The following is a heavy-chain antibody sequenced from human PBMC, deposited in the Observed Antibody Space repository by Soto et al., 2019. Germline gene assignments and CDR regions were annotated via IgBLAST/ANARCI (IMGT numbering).Heavy chain of an antibody. CDR1: GFTFSNAW. CDR3: TTDHVLRFLEWSIDY. D-gene: IGHD3-3*01. Sequence: GGSLRLSCAASGFTFSNAWMNWVRQAPGKGLEWVGRIKSKTDGGTTDYAAPVKGRFTISRDDSKNTLYLQMNSLKTEDTAVYYCTTDHVLRFLEWSIDYWGQGTLVTVSS. V-gene: IGHV3-15*07. J-gene: IGHJ4*02. CDR2: IKSKTDGGTT.